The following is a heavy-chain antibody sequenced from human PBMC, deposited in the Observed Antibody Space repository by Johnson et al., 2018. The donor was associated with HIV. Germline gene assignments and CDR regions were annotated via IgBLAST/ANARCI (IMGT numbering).Heavy chain of an antibody. CDR2: IRYDGSNK. CDR1: GFIFSTYG. Sequence: QVQLVESGGGLVQPGGSLRLSCAASGFIFSTYGMHWVRQAPGKGLEWVAFIRYDGSNKYYVDSVKGRFTISRDNAKNSLYLQMNSLRAEDTALYYCARVVVVIAIGGTDAFDIWGQGTMVTVSS. D-gene: IGHD2-21*01. V-gene: IGHV3-30*02. CDR3: ARVVVVIAIGGTDAFDI. J-gene: IGHJ3*02.